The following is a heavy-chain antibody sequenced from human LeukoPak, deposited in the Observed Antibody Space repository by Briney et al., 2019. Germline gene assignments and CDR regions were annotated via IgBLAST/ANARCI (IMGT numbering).Heavy chain of an antibody. D-gene: IGHD2-8*01. CDR2: VNPGGNT. CDR3: ARAAWNGGGGFDP. J-gene: IGHJ5*02. V-gene: IGHV4-34*01. CDR1: NGSFSGYY. Sequence: PSETPSLTCAVYNGSFSGYYWSWIRQSPGNGLEWIGEVNPGGNTNYNPSLRSRVTISLDTSKNHFSLKLRSVAAADTAVYNCARAAWNGGGGFDPWGQGTLVTVSS.